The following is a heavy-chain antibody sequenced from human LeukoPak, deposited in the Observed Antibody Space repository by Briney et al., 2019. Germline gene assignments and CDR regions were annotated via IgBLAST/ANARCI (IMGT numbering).Heavy chain of an antibody. CDR3: EKASWVSNAAAVL. V-gene: IGHV3-23*01. Sequence: GGSLRLACAASGFTFSNSVMSWVRQAPGKGLEWVSTLSGSGITTYYADSVKGRFTISRDNSKNTLYLQMNSLRAEDTAVYYCEKASWVSNAAAVLWGQGTLVTVSS. D-gene: IGHD1-1*01. J-gene: IGHJ4*02. CDR2: LSGSGITT. CDR1: GFTFSNSV.